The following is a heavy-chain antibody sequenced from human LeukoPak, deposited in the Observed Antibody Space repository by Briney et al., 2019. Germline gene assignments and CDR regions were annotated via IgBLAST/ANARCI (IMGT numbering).Heavy chain of an antibody. CDR2: IYYSGST. CDR1: GGSISSYY. V-gene: IGHV4-59*01. J-gene: IGHJ6*04. D-gene: IGHD3-10*01. CDR3: AREAYGSGSRHSYYYYGMDV. Sequence: SETLSLTCTVSGGSISSYYWSWIRQPPGKGLEWIGYIYYSGSTNYNPSLKSRVTISVDTSKNQFSLKLSSVTAAGTAVYYCAREAYGSGSRHSYYYYGMDVWGKGTTVTVSS.